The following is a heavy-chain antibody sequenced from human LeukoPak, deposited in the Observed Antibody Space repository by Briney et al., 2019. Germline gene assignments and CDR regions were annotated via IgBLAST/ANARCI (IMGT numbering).Heavy chain of an antibody. CDR1: GFTFSSYG. CDR3: AKSGRIREDWFDP. Sequence: GGSLRLSCAASGFTFSSYGMHWVRQAPGKGLEWVAVISYDGSNKYYADSVKGRFTISRDNSKNTLYLQVNSLRAEDTAVYYCAKSGRIREDWFDPWGQGTLVTVSS. V-gene: IGHV3-30*18. CDR2: ISYDGSNK. J-gene: IGHJ5*02. D-gene: IGHD1-26*01.